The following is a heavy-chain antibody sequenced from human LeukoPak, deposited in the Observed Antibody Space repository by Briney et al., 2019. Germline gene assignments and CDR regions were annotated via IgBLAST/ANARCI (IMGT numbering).Heavy chain of an antibody. J-gene: IGHJ6*03. CDR3: ARAWGYSSSSRYYYYYMDV. D-gene: IGHD6-6*01. V-gene: IGHV1-46*02. CDR2: INPSGGST. Sequence: GASVKVSCKASGYTFNNYYIHWVRQAPGQGLEWMGIINPSGGSTSYAQKFQGRVTMTSDTSTSTVYMELSRLRSEDTAMYYCARAWGYSSSSRYYYYYMDVWGKGTTVTVSS. CDR1: GYTFNNYY.